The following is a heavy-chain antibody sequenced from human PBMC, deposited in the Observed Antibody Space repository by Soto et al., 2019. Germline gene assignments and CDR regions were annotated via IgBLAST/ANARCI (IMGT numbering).Heavy chain of an antibody. CDR2: IKQDGSEK. D-gene: IGHD5-18*01. Sequence: GGSLRLSCAASGFTFSSYWMSWVHQAPGKGLEWVANIKQDGSEKYYVDSVKGRFTISRDNAKNSLYLQMNSLRAEDTAVYYCARSIVDTAMVSWLNAFDIWGQGTMVTVSS. V-gene: IGHV3-7*05. CDR3: ARSIVDTAMVSWLNAFDI. J-gene: IGHJ3*02. CDR1: GFTFSSYW.